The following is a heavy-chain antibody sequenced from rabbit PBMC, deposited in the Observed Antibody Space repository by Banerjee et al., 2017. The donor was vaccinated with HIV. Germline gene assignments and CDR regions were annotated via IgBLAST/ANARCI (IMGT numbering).Heavy chain of an antibody. Sequence: QSLEESGGDLVKPGGSLKLSCKASGFIFSDNYAMCWVRQAPGKGLEWIACINAGSSGRTYYASWAKGRFTISKTSSTTVTLQMTSLTAADTATYFCARDYVDNGGYFFDLWGPGTLVTVS. CDR3: ARDYVDNGGYFFDL. J-gene: IGHJ4*01. D-gene: IGHD1-1*01. CDR1: GFIFSDNYA. V-gene: IGHV1S40*01. CDR2: INAGSSGRT.